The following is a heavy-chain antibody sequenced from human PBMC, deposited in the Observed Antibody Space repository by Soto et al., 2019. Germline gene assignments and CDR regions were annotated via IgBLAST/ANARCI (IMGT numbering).Heavy chain of an antibody. Sequence: ASVKVSCKASGYTFTTYAMHWVRQAPGQRLEWMGWINAGNGDTKYSQRFQGRVTITRDTSASTAYMELSSLRSEDTAVYYCARDRGTANWGPGQFPMDVWGQGTTVTVS. V-gene: IGHV1-3*01. J-gene: IGHJ6*02. D-gene: IGHD7-27*01. CDR1: GYTFTTYA. CDR2: INAGNGDT. CDR3: ARDRGTANWGPGQFPMDV.